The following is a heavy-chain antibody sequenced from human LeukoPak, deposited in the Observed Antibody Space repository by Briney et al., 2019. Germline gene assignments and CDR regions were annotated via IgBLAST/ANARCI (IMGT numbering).Heavy chain of an antibody. Sequence: GGSLRLSCAASGFTFSNYWVHWVRQAPGKGLVWVSRINRDGSITKYADSVKGRFTVSRDNAKSTLNLQMNSLRAEDTAVYYCARDKKSGESSEIDYWGQGTLVTVSS. CDR3: ARDKKSGESSEIDY. J-gene: IGHJ4*02. D-gene: IGHD3-10*01. CDR2: INRDGSIT. CDR1: GFTFSNYW. V-gene: IGHV3-74*03.